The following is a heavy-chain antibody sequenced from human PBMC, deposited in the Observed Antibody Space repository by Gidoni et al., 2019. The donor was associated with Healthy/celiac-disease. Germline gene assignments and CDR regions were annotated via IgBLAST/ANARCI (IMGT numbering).Heavy chain of an antibody. V-gene: IGHV3-7*01. D-gene: IGHD3-3*01. J-gene: IGHJ3*02. CDR1: GFTFSSYW. Sequence: EVQLVESGGGLVQPGGSLRLSCAASGFTFSSYWMSWVRQAPGKGLEWVDNIKQDGSEKYYVDSVKGRFTISRDNAKNSLYLQMNSLRAEDTAVYYCARATYEGAFDIWGQGTMVTVSS. CDR3: ARATYEGAFDI. CDR2: IKQDGSEK.